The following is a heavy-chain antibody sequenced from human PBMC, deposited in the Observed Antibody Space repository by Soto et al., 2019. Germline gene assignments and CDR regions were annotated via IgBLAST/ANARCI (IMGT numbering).Heavy chain of an antibody. CDR2: ISSSSFTI. D-gene: IGHD3-3*01. CDR3: ASDYNDFWRGHLAY. CDR1: GCRFIDYS. V-gene: IGHV3-48*01. J-gene: IGHJ4*02. Sequence: GGSLRLSCAASGCRFIDYSMNWVLQAPGRGLEWVSYISSSSFTIHYADSVEGRFAISRDNAKNSLYLQMNSLRAEDTAVYYCASDYNDFWRGHLAYWGQGALVIVSS.